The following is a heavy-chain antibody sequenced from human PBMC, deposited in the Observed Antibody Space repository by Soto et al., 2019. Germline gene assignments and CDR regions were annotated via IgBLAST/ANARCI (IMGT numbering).Heavy chain of an antibody. CDR1: GGTFSSHA. V-gene: IGHV1-69*13. D-gene: IGHD5-18*01. CDR3: ARSPGYSYGAHFDY. J-gene: IGHJ4*02. CDR2: IIPIFGTA. Sequence: ASVKVSCKASGGTFSSHAISWVRQAPGQGLEWMGGIIPIFGTANYAQKFQGRVTITADESTSTAYMELSSLRSEDTAVYYCARSPGYSYGAHFDYSGQGTLVTAPQ.